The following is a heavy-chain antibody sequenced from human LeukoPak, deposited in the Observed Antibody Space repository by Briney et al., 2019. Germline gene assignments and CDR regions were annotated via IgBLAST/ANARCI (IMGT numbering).Heavy chain of an antibody. CDR2: IVVGSGNT. Sequence: ASEKVSCKTSGFTFTSSAVQWVRQARGQRLEWIGWIVVGSGNTNYAQKFQERVTIIRDMSTSTAYMELSSLRSEDTAVYYCAADRALDSSGYPYYFDYWGQGTLVTVSS. V-gene: IGHV1-58*01. J-gene: IGHJ4*02. CDR1: GFTFTSSA. D-gene: IGHD3-22*01. CDR3: AADRALDSSGYPYYFDY.